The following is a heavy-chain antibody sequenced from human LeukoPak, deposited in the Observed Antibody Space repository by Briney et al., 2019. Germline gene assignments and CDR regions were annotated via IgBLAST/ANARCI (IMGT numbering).Heavy chain of an antibody. Sequence: PSETLSLTCTVSGGSISSSSYYWGWIRQPLGKGLEWIGSIYYSGSTYYNPSLKSRVTISVDTSKNQFSLKLSSVTAADTAVYYCARAGVGIAARPIDYWGQGTLVTVSS. V-gene: IGHV4-39*07. J-gene: IGHJ4*02. D-gene: IGHD6-6*01. CDR1: GGSISSSSYY. CDR2: IYYSGST. CDR3: ARAGVGIAARPIDY.